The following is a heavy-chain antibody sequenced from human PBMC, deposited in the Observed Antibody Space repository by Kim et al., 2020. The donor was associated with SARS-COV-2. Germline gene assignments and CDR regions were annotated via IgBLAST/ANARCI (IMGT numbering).Heavy chain of an antibody. D-gene: IGHD1-1*01. CDR2: INAGNGNT. Sequence: ASVKVSCKASGYTFTSYAMHWVRQAPGQRLEWMGWINAGNGNTKYSQKFQGRVTITRDTSASTAYMELSSLRSEDTAVYYCARDQATGTAPYGMDVWGQGTTVTVSS. J-gene: IGHJ6*02. CDR1: GYTFTSYA. V-gene: IGHV1-3*01. CDR3: ARDQATGTAPYGMDV.